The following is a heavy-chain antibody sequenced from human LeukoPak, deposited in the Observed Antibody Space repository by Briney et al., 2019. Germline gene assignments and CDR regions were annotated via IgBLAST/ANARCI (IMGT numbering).Heavy chain of an antibody. CDR1: GGSISSYY. J-gene: IGHJ6*02. D-gene: IGHD6-19*01. V-gene: IGHV4-59*01. CDR2: IYYSGST. Sequence: SETLSLTCTVSGGSISSYYWSWIRQPPGKGLEWIGYIYYSGSTNYNPSLKSRVTISVDTSKNQFSLKLSSVTAADTAVYYCARISGYSSGWYSSDPASYYYYGMDVWGQGTLVTVSS. CDR3: ARISGYSSGWYSSDPASYYYYGMDV.